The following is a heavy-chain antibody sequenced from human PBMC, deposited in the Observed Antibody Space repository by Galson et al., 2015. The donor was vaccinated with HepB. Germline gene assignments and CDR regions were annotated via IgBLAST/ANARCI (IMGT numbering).Heavy chain of an antibody. CDR2: INPCDGRS. CDR1: GYTFINYY. V-gene: IGHV1-46*01. CDR3: ARVPYKTARPEGMDYYYAMDV. J-gene: IGHJ6*02. D-gene: IGHD6-6*01. Sequence: SVKVSCKASGYTFINYYIRWVRQAPGQGLEWMGFINPCDGRSTYAQKIQGRVTMTRDTSTSTVYMELSSLRSEDTAVYYCARVPYKTARPEGMDYYYAMDVWGQGTTVTVSS.